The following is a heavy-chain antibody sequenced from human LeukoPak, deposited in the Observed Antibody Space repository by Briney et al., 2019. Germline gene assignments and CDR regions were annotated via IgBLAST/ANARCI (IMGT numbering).Heavy chain of an antibody. CDR1: GYTFTSDG. CDR2: ISAYNGNT. V-gene: IGHV1-18*01. J-gene: IGHJ4*02. D-gene: IGHD2-2*01. Sequence: GASVKVSCKASGYTFTSDGISGVRQAPGQGLEWMGWISAYNGNTNYAQELQGRVTMTTDTSTSTAYMELRSLRSDDTAVYYCARGLFGCSSTSCYSSYFDYWGQGTLVTVSS. CDR3: ARGLFGCSSTSCYSSYFDY.